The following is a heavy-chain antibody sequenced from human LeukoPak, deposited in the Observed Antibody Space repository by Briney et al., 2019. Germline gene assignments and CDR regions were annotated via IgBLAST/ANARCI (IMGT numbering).Heavy chain of an antibody. D-gene: IGHD3-10*01. V-gene: IGHV4-59*12. CDR2: MYFSGST. J-gene: IGHJ5*02. CDR3: AKSLYGSGSYYNWFDP. Sequence: KPSETLSLTCSVSGGSISDYYWGWIRQPPGKRLEWIGYMYFSGSTNYNPSLKRRVTISLDTSKNQFSLKLSSVTAADTAVYYCAKSLYGSGSYYNWFDPWGQGTLVTVSS. CDR1: GGSISDYY.